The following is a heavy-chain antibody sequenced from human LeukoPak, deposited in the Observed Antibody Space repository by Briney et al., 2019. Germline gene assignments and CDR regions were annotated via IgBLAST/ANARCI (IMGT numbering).Heavy chain of an antibody. D-gene: IGHD6-19*01. J-gene: IGHJ4*02. Sequence: GGSLRLSCAASGFTFSSYAMSWVRQAPGKGLEWVSGISGSGGSTNYADFVKGRFTVSRDNSKNTLYLQMNSLRVEDTAVYYCAKRWAPNSGWFDYWGQGTLVTVSS. V-gene: IGHV3-23*01. CDR1: GFTFSSYA. CDR3: AKRWAPNSGWFDY. CDR2: ISGSGGST.